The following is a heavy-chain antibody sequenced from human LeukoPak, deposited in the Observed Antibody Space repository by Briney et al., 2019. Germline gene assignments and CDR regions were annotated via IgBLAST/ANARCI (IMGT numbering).Heavy chain of an antibody. J-gene: IGHJ4*02. CDR2: INPGGSTT. D-gene: IGHD1-7*01. Sequence: GGSLRLSCAASGFTFSNYWVHWVRQAPGKGLVWVSRINPGGSTTNYAAPVKGRFTISRDNAKNTLSLQMNRLRAEDTAVYYCATAGNYRFDYWGQGTLVTVSS. CDR1: GFTFSNYW. V-gene: IGHV3-74*01. CDR3: ATAGNYRFDY.